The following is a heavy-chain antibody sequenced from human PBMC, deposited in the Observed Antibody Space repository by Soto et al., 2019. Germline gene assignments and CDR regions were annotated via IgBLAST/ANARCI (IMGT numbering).Heavy chain of an antibody. CDR1: GGTFSIYA. CDR2: IIPIFGTA. CDR3: ARGGSSGC. D-gene: IGHD1-26*01. J-gene: IGHJ4*02. V-gene: IGHV1-69*01. Sequence: QVQMVQSGAEVKKPGSSVKVSCNASGGTFSIYAISWVRQSPGQGLEWMGGIIPIFGTANYAQKFQGRVTITADESTSTAYMELSRVRYEDTAGYYCARGGSSGCWCQGTLVTVSS.